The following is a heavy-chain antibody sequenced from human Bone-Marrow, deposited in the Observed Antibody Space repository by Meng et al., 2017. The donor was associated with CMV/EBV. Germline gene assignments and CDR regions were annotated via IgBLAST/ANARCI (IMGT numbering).Heavy chain of an antibody. CDR3: ARATWSIVGATTSDD. CDR2: TDFSGDVK. V-gene: IGHV3-11*01. CDR1: GFTFSGSY. J-gene: IGHJ4*02. Sequence: GESLKISCAASGFTFSGSYMSWIRQAPGKGLEWIAYTDFSGDVKYYADSVKGRFIISRDNAKNSLLLQMNSLRADDTAVYYCARATWSIVGATTSDDWGQGTLVTVSS. D-gene: IGHD1-26*01.